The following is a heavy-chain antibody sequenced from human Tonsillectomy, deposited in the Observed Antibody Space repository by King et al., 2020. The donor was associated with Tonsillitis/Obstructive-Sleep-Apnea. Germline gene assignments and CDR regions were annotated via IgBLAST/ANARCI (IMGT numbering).Heavy chain of an antibody. J-gene: IGHJ6*03. CDR1: GITFSSYG. CDR2: IWNDGSKE. CDR3: ARGHSFVYSYYYMDV. V-gene: IGHV3-33*01. Sequence: VQLVESGGGVVQPGRYLRLSCGASGITFSSYGMYWVRQTPGKGLEWVATIWNDGSKEYYADSVKGRFTVSRDNSKNTLYLHMNSLRVEDTAVYYCARGHSFVYSYYYMDVWGTGTTVTVSS. D-gene: IGHD3-3*01.